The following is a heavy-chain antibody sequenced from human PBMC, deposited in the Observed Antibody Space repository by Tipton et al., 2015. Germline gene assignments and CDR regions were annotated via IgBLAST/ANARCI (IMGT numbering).Heavy chain of an antibody. CDR3: ARHYCSGDTCYHFDY. CDR1: GDSVSSNSAT. D-gene: IGHD2-15*01. J-gene: IGHJ4*02. Sequence: QVQLVQSGAEVKPSQSLSLTCGISGDSVSSNSATWNWFRRSPSRGLEWLGRTYYRSKWYNDYAVSVKSRITINPDTSKNQLSLQLNSVTPEDTAVYYCARHYCSGDTCYHFDYWGQGTLVTVSS. CDR2: TYYRSKWYN. V-gene: IGHV6-1*01.